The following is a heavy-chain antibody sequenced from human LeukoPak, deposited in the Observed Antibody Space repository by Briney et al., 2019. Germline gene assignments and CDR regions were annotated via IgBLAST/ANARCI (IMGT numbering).Heavy chain of an antibody. CDR2: IYYSGST. CDR1: GGSISSYY. D-gene: IGHD5-12*01. CDR3: ARAPGYEIFDY. Sequence: PSETLSLTCTVSGGSISSYYWSWIRQPPGKGLEWIGYIYYSGSTNYNPSLKSRVTISVDTSKNQFSLKLSSVTAGDTAGYYCARAPGYEIFDYWGQGTLVTVSS. V-gene: IGHV4-59*12. J-gene: IGHJ4*02.